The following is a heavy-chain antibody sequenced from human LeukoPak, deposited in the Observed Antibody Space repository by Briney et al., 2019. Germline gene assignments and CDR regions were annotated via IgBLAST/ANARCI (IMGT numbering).Heavy chain of an antibody. CDR1: GGSFSDNY. Sequence: SETLSLTCAVYGGSFSDNYWSWIRQPPGKGLEWIGEINHSGSTNYNPSLKSRVTMSVDTSKNQFSLKLSSVTAADTAVYYCARQLDGAFDIWGQGTMVTVSS. V-gene: IGHV4-34*01. CDR2: INHSGST. CDR3: ARQLDGAFDI. J-gene: IGHJ3*02. D-gene: IGHD5-24*01.